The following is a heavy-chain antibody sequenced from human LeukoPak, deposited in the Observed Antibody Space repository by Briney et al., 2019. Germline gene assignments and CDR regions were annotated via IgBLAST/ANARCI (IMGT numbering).Heavy chain of an antibody. J-gene: IGHJ4*02. CDR1: GGSISGYY. CDR2: IYYSGRT. V-gene: IGHV4-59*01. D-gene: IGHD3-10*01. Sequence: SETLSLTCTVSGGSISGYYWSWIRQPPGKGLEWLAYIYYSGRTSYNPSPKSRVTISVDTSRNQFSLKLNSLTAADTAVYYCASVFRGSGNYFDYGGQGSLVTVSS. CDR3: ASVFRGSGNYFDY.